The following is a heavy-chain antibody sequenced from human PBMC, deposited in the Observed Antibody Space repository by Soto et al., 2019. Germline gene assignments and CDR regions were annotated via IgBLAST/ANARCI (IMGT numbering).Heavy chain of an antibody. V-gene: IGHV1-69*02. J-gene: IGHJ6*03. CDR3: ARSSSRWTDRHYYYYYIEV. Sequence: QVQLVQSGAEVKKPGSSVKVSCKASGGTFSSYTISWVRQAPGQGLEWMGRIIPILGIANYAQKFQGRVTITADKSTSTAYMELSSLRSEDTAVYYCARSSSRWTDRHYYYYYIEVWGKGTTVTVSS. CDR2: IIPILGIA. D-gene: IGHD6-13*01. CDR1: GGTFSSYT.